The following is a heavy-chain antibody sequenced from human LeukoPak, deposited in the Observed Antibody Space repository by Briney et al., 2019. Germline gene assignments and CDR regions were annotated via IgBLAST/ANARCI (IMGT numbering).Heavy chain of an antibody. V-gene: IGHV4-59*11. D-gene: IGHD6-13*01. CDR2: IYYSGST. CDR1: GGSISSHY. CDR3: ARGLAADSSSWYTHYYYYMDV. Sequence: SETLSLTFTVSGGSISSHYWSWIRPPPGKGLEWIGYIYYSGSTNYNPSLKSRVTISVDTSKNQFSLKLSSVTAADTAVYYCARGLAADSSSWYTHYYYYMDVWGKGTTVTVSS. J-gene: IGHJ6*03.